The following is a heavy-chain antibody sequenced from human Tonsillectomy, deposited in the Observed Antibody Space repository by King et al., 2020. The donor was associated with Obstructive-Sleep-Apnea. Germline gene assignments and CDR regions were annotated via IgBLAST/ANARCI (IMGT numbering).Heavy chain of an antibody. V-gene: IGHV4-31*03. J-gene: IGHJ5*02. Sequence: QLQESGPGLVKPSQTLSLTCTVSGGSISSGGYYWSWIRQHPGKGLEWIGYIYYSGSTYYNPSLKSRVTISVDTSKNQFSLKLSSVTAADTAAYYCAREAYSSGYPLGWFDPWGQGTLVTVSS. CDR2: IYYSGST. D-gene: IGHD6-19*01. CDR3: AREAYSSGYPLGWFDP. CDR1: GGSISSGGYY.